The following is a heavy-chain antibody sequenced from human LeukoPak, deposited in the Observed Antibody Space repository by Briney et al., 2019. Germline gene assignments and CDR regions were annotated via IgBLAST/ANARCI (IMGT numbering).Heavy chain of an antibody. CDR3: ARSNYGDKYYFDY. J-gene: IGHJ4*02. CDR1: GYTFTGYY. CDR2: INPSSGGT. Sequence: ASVKVSCKASGYTFTGYYMHWVRQAPGQGLEWMGWINPSSGGTNYAQKFQGRVTMTRDTSISTAYMELSRLRSDDTAVYYCARSNYGDKYYFDYWGQGTLVTVSS. D-gene: IGHD4-17*01. V-gene: IGHV1-2*02.